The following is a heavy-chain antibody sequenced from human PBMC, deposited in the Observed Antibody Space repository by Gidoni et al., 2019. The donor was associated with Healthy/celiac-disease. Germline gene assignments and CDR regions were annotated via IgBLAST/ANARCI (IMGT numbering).Heavy chain of an antibody. CDR1: GGSFSGYY. Sequence: QVHLQQWGAGLLKPSETLSLSCAVYGGSFSGYYWSWIRQPPGKGLEWIGEINHSGSTNYNPSLKSRVTISVDTSKNQFSLKLSSVTAADTAVYYCAREAKGEDILTGYPWFDPWGQGTLVTVSS. J-gene: IGHJ5*02. CDR3: AREAKGEDILTGYPWFDP. V-gene: IGHV4-34*01. D-gene: IGHD3-9*01. CDR2: INHSGST.